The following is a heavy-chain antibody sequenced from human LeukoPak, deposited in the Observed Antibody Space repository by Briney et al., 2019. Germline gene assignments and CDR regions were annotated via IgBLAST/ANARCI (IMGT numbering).Heavy chain of an antibody. CDR1: GGSISSSSYY. J-gene: IGHJ5*02. CDR2: IYTSGST. D-gene: IGHD3-3*01. CDR3: ARGRGYDFWVDWFDP. V-gene: IGHV4-61*02. Sequence: SETLSLTCTVSGGSISSSSYYWGWIRQPAGKGLEWIGRIYTSGSTNYNPSLKSRVTISVDTSKNQFSLKLSSVTAADTAVYYCARGRGYDFWVDWFDPWGQGTLVTVSS.